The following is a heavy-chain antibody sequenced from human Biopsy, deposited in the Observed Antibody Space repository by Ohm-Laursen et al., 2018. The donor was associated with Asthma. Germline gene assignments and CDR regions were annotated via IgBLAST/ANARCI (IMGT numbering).Heavy chain of an antibody. V-gene: IGHV3-30*01. CDR3: VRDGTDDAFDI. CDR1: GFSFSNFA. Sequence: SLRLSCSASGFSFSNFAIHWVRQAPGKGLEWVGVISKDASTQDYADSVKGRFTMARDNSKNTLDLQMNSLREEDTAVYYRVRDGTDDAFDIWGQGTVVSVSS. D-gene: IGHD1-1*01. CDR2: ISKDASTQ. J-gene: IGHJ3*02.